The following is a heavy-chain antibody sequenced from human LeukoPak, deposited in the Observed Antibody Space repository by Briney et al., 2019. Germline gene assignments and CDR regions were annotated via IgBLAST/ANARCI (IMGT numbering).Heavy chain of an antibody. J-gene: IGHJ4*02. Sequence: ASVKVSCKASGYTFTGYYMHWVRQAPGQGLEWMGWINPNSGGTNYAQKFQGRVTMTRDTSISTAYMELSRLRSDDTAVYYCARDHRFVDYYDSSGYTNDYWGQGTLVTVSS. V-gene: IGHV1-2*02. CDR2: INPNSGGT. D-gene: IGHD3-22*01. CDR3: ARDHRFVDYYDSSGYTNDY. CDR1: GYTFTGYY.